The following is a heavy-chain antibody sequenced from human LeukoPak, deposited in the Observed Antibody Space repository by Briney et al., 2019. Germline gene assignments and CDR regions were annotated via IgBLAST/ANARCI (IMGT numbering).Heavy chain of an antibody. CDR3: ARDPTMVRGVITV. V-gene: IGHV3-30-3*01. J-gene: IGHJ4*02. Sequence: GGSLRLSCAASGFTFSSYAMHWVRQAPGKGLEWVAAISYDGSNKYYADSVKGRFTISRDNSKNTLYLQMNSLRAEDTAVYYCARDPTMVRGVITVWGQGTLVTVSS. CDR2: ISYDGSNK. CDR1: GFTFSSYA. D-gene: IGHD3-10*01.